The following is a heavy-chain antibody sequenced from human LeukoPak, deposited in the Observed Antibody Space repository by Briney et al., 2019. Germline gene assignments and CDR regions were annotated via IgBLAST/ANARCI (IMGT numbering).Heavy chain of an antibody. CDR2: SIYHSGST. J-gene: IGHJ4*02. CDR3: ARLRVQNYGGNWGFDY. D-gene: IGHD4-23*01. V-gene: IGHV4-38-2*02. CDR1: GHSISSISSTYY. Sequence: PSETLSLTCTVSGHSISSISSTYYWGWVRQSPGKRLEWIGSSIYHSGSTYYNPSLQSRVTISIDTSKNEFSLKLSSVTAADTAVYYCARLRVQNYGGNWGFDYWGQGTLVTVSS.